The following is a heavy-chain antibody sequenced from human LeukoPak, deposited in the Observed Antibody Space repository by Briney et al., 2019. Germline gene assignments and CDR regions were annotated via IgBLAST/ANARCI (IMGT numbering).Heavy chain of an antibody. Sequence: GGSLRLSCAAPGFTFSDYAMHWVRQAPGRGLEWVAVISKDGSDKYYPGSVRGRFTISRDNSKNTIYLQMDSLRAEDTAIYYCARDYRWNYDYWGQGTLVTVSS. J-gene: IGHJ4*02. CDR3: ARDYRWNYDY. CDR2: ISKDGSDK. V-gene: IGHV3-30-3*01. CDR1: GFTFSDYA. D-gene: IGHD1-7*01.